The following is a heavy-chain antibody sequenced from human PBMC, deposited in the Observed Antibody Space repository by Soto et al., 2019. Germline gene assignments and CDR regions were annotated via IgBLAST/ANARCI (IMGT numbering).Heavy chain of an antibody. V-gene: IGHV1-69*13. CDR2: IIPIFGTA. J-gene: IGHJ3*02. CDR1: GGTFSSYA. Sequence: SVKVSCKASGGTFSSYAISWVRQAPGQGLEWMGGIIPIFGTANYAQKFQGRVTITADESTSTAYMELSSLRSEDTAVYYCVSPPSYDSSGSLSTFDIWGQGTMDTVSS. D-gene: IGHD3-22*01. CDR3: VSPPSYDSSGSLSTFDI.